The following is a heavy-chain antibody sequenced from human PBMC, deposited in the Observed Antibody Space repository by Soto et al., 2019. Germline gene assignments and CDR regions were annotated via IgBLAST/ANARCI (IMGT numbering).Heavy chain of an antibody. Sequence: EVQLVESGGGLVKPGGSLRLSCAASGFTFSSYAMSWVRQAPGKGLEWVSAISGSGGSTYYADSVKGRFTISRDNSKNTLYLQMNSLRAEDTAVYYCAKDGGYDSSGYYGGDYFDYWGQGTLVTVSS. CDR2: ISGSGGST. CDR1: GFTFSSYA. D-gene: IGHD3-22*01. CDR3: AKDGGYDSSGYYGGDYFDY. V-gene: IGHV3-23*04. J-gene: IGHJ4*02.